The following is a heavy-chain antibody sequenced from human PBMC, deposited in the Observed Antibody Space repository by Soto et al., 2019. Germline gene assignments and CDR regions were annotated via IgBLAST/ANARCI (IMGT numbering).Heavy chain of an antibody. CDR2: ISYDGSTE. Sequence: QVQLVESGGGVVQPGRSLRLCCAASGFTFNSYAMNWVRQAPGKGLEWVSVISYDGSTEYYADSVRGRLTISRYNSKNTLHLQMNSLRAEDTAVYYCARIWLEFVVVRIHSAWGVNDNRGPGTLVTVAS. D-gene: IGHD2-15*01. CDR1: GFTFNSYA. J-gene: IGHJ4*02. CDR3: ARIWLEFVVVRIHSAWGVNDN. V-gene: IGHV3-30-3*01.